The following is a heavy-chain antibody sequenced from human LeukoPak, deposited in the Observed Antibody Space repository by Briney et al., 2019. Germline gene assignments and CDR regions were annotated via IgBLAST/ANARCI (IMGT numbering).Heavy chain of an antibody. D-gene: IGHD6-13*01. CDR2: IYYSGRT. CDR1: GGSISSSSYY. V-gene: IGHV4-39*01. CDR3: ARNPGIAAAGIDY. Sequence: PSETLSLTCTVSGGSISSSSYYWGWIRQPPGKGLEWIGSIYYSGRTYYNPSPKSRVTISVDTSKNQFSLKLSSVTAADTAVYYCARNPGIAAAGIDYWGQGTLVTVSS. J-gene: IGHJ4*02.